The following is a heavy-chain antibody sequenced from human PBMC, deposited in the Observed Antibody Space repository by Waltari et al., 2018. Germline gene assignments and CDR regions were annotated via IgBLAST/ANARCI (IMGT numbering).Heavy chain of an antibody. J-gene: IGHJ4*02. Sequence: QVQLQESGPGLVKPSETLSLTCTVSGGSISSYYWSWIRQPAGQGLEWIGRIYTSGSTNYTPPLKSRVTISVDKSKNQFSLKLSSVTAADTAVYYCARARIVGATYYFDYWGQGTLVTVSS. V-gene: IGHV4-4*07. CDR2: IYTSGST. D-gene: IGHD1-26*01. CDR1: GGSISSYY. CDR3: ARARIVGATYYFDY.